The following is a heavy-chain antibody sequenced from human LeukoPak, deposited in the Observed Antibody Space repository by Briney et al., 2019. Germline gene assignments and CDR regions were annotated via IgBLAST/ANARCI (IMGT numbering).Heavy chain of an antibody. CDR3: ARGLYYYGSVPGWFDP. J-gene: IGHJ5*02. D-gene: IGHD3-10*01. V-gene: IGHV4-61*02. Sequence: PSETLSLTCTVSGGSISSGSYYWSWIRQPAGKGLEWIGRIYTSGSTNYNPSLKSRVTISVDTSKNQFSLKLSSVTAADTAVYYCARGLYYYGSVPGWFDPWGQGTLVTVSS. CDR2: IYTSGST. CDR1: GGSISSGSYY.